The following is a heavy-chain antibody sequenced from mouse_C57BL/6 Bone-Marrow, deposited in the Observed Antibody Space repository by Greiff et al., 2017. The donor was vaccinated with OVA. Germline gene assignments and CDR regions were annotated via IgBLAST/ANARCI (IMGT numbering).Heavy chain of an antibody. Sequence: EVQLQQSGAELVRPGASVKLSCTASGFNIKDDYMHWVKQRPEQGLEWIGWIDPENGDTEYASKFQGKATITADTSSNTAYLQLSSLTSEDTAVYYCTNLNLFADWGQGTLVTVSA. J-gene: IGHJ3*01. D-gene: IGHD1-3*01. CDR1: GFNIKDDY. V-gene: IGHV14-4*01. CDR3: TNLNLFAD. CDR2: IDPENGDT.